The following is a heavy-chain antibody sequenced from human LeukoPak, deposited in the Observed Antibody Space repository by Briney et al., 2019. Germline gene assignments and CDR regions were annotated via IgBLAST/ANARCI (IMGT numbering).Heavy chain of an antibody. CDR1: GYTFTGYY. CDR2: INPNTGGT. CDR3: AREPHPAIEYSSSGWFDP. J-gene: IGHJ5*02. V-gene: IGHV1-2*02. Sequence: ASVKVSCKASGYTFTGYYIHWVRQAPGQGLEWMGWINPNTGGTTNAQKFQGRVTMTRDTSISTAYMELSRLRSDDTAVYYCAREPHPAIEYSSSGWFDPWGQGTLVTVSS. D-gene: IGHD6-6*01.